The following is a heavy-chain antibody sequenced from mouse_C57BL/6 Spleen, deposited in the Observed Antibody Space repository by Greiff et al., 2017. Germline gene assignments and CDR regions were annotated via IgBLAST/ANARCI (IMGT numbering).Heavy chain of an antibody. CDR3: ARDTGGNYYYAMDY. J-gene: IGHJ4*01. V-gene: IGHV5-16*01. CDR2: INYDGSST. Sequence: EVKLVESEGGLVQPGSSMQLSCTASGFTFSDYYMAWVRQVPEKGLEWVANINYDGSSTYYLDSLKSRFIISRDNAKNILYLQMSSLKSEDTATYYCARDTGGNYYYAMDYWGQGTSVTVSS. CDR1: GFTFSDYY. D-gene: IGHD2-1*01.